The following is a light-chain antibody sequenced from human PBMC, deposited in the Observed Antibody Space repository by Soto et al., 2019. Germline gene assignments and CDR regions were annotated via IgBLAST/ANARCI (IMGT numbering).Light chain of an antibody. J-gene: IGKJ1*01. CDR1: QNINNW. Sequence: DIQMTQSPSTLSASVGDRVTITCRASQNINNWLAWYQQKPGKAPKLLIYRASSLENGVPSRFSGRGSGTDFIFTITRLQPDDFATYYCQQYSSESTFGQGTKVEIK. V-gene: IGKV1-5*03. CDR2: RAS. CDR3: QQYSSEST.